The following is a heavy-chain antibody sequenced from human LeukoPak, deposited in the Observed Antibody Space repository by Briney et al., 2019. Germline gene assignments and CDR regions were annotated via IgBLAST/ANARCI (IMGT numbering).Heavy chain of an antibody. Sequence: GRSLRLSCAASGFTFDDYAMHWVRQAPGKGLEWVSGISWNSGSIGYADSVKGRFTISRDNAKNSLYLQMNSLRAEDTASYYCAKTNDTHAFDIWGQGTMVTVSS. CDR3: AKTNDTHAFDI. CDR1: GFTFDDYA. V-gene: IGHV3-9*01. D-gene: IGHD1-1*01. J-gene: IGHJ3*02. CDR2: ISWNSGSI.